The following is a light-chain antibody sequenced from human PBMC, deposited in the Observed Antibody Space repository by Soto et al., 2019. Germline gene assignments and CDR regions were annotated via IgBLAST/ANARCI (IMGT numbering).Light chain of an antibody. CDR3: TSYSSSTTIV. J-gene: IGLJ1*01. CDR1: SEDVGGYNY. CDR2: EVS. V-gene: IGLV2-14*01. Sequence: QSVLTQPASLSGAPGQSITISCSGTSEDVGGYNYFSWYQHHPGKAPKLMIYEVSNRPSGLSNRFSGSKSGNTASLTISGLQTEEEADYYCTSYSSSTTIVFGTGTKVTVL.